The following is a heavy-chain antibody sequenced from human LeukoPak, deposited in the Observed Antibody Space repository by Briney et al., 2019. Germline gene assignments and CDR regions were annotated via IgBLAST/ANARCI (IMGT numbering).Heavy chain of an antibody. CDR1: GFTFSSYT. CDR2: ISSIRSYI. CDR3: ARGMDYYDSSGYHY. Sequence: GGSLRLSCAASGFTFSSYTMNWVRQAPGKGLEWVSSISSIRSYIYYADSVKGRFTISRDNAKRSLYLQMNSLRAEDTAVYYCARGMDYYDSSGYHYWGQGTLVTVSS. D-gene: IGHD3-22*01. V-gene: IGHV3-21*01. J-gene: IGHJ4*02.